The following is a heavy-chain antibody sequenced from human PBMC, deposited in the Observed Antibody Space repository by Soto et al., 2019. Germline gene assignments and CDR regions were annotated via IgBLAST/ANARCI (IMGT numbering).Heavy chain of an antibody. V-gene: IGHV3-7*04. J-gene: IGHJ6*03. Sequence: GGSLRLSCAASGFTFSSYWMSWVRQAPGKGLEWVANIKQDGSEKYYVDSVKGRFTISRDNAKNSLYLQMNSLRAEDTAVYYCARAIAAAGRAYYYYYMDVWGKGTTVTVSS. CDR2: IKQDGSEK. D-gene: IGHD6-13*01. CDR1: GFTFSSYW. CDR3: ARAIAAAGRAYYYYYMDV.